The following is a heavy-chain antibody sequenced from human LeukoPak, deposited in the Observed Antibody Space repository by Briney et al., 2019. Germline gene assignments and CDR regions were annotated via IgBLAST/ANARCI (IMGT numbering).Heavy chain of an antibody. J-gene: IGHJ4*02. CDR1: GFTFSNYW. V-gene: IGHV3-7*01. CDR2: IKQDGSEK. Sequence: GGSLRLSCAASGFTFSNYWMSWVRQATGKGLEWVANIKQDGSEKYHVDSAQGRFTISRDNAKNSLYLQMNSLRAEDTAVYYCARVEDYDILTGFDYWGQGTLVTVSS. D-gene: IGHD3-9*01. CDR3: ARVEDYDILTGFDY.